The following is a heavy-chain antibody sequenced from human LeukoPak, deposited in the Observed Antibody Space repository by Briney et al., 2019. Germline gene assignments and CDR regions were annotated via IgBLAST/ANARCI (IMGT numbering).Heavy chain of an antibody. J-gene: IGHJ3*02. D-gene: IGHD6-19*01. V-gene: IGHV1-69*04. CDR2: IIPILGIA. CDR1: GYIFTNYD. Sequence: GASVKVSCKASGYIFTNYDISWVRQAPGQGFEWMGRIIPILGIANYAQKFQGRVTITADKSTSTAYMELSSLRSEDTAVYYCARDPRPTTAVSGWYSGAFDIWGQGTMVTVSS. CDR3: ARDPRPTTAVSGWYSGAFDI.